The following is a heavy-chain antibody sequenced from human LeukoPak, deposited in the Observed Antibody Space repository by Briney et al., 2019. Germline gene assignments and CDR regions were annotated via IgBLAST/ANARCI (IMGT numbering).Heavy chain of an antibody. CDR1: GFTFSSYG. CDR3: ARGAMWLQQSDYFDY. J-gene: IGHJ4*02. D-gene: IGHD5-24*01. V-gene: IGHV3-30*03. Sequence: PGGSLRLSCAASGFTFSSYGIHWVRQAPGKGLEWVAVISYDGSNKYYADSVKGRFTISRDNSKNTLYLQMNSLRAEDTAVYYCARGAMWLQQSDYFDYWGQGTLVTVSS. CDR2: ISYDGSNK.